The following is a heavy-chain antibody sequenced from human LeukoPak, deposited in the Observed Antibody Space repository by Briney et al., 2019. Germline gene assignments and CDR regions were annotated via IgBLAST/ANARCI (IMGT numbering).Heavy chain of an antibody. CDR2: VYHSGLT. CDR1: GGSISGADYY. CDR3: ARHAHSNFDY. D-gene: IGHD4-11*01. Sequence: PSETLSLTCTVSGGSISGADYYWSWIRQPPGKGLEWIGYVYHSGLTYYNPSLKSRLAISVDTSKNQFSLKLSSVTAADTAVYYCARHAHSNFDYWGQGTLVTVSS. J-gene: IGHJ4*02. V-gene: IGHV4-30-4*01.